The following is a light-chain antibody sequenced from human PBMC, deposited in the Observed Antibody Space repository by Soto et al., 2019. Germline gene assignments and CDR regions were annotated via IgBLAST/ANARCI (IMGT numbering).Light chain of an antibody. CDR1: QNLLYSSNNKNY. CDR2: WAS. CDR3: QQYDRTPLT. J-gene: IGKJ4*01. V-gene: IGKV4-1*01. Sequence: DIVMTQSPDSLAVSLGERATINCKSSQNLLYSSNNKNYLAWYQQKPGQPPKLLIYWASTREPGVPDRFSGSGSGTDFTLTISSLQAEDVAVYYCQQYDRTPLTFGGGTKVEIK.